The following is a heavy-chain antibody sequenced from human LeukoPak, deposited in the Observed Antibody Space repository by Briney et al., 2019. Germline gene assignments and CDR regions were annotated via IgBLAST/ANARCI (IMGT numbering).Heavy chain of an antibody. V-gene: IGHV4-38-2*02. J-gene: IGHJ3*02. D-gene: IGHD1-26*01. CDR1: GGSISSYY. CDR3: ARGGGSYYKNAFDI. Sequence: SETLSLTCTVSGGSISSYYWGWIRQPPGKGLEWIGSIYHSGSTYYNPSLKSRVTISVDTSKNQFSLKLSSVTAADTAVYYCARGGGSYYKNAFDIWGQGTMVTVSS. CDR2: IYHSGST.